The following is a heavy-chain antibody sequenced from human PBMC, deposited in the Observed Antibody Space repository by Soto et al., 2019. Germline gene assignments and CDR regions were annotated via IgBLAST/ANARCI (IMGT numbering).Heavy chain of an antibody. CDR1: GFTFSSYW. D-gene: IGHD1-26*01. CDR3: SRVGGSTWH. V-gene: IGHV3-74*01. CDR2: INSDGSST. J-gene: IGHJ4*02. Sequence: GGSLRLSCAASGFTFSSYWMHWVRQAPGKGLVWVSRINSDGSSTNYADFVKGRFTISRDNAKNTLYLQMNSLRVEDTAVYYCSRVGGSTWHWGQGTLVTVSS.